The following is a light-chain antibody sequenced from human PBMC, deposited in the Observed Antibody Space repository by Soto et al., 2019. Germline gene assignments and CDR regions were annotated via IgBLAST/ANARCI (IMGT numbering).Light chain of an antibody. CDR1: QTITHY. CDR2: DAS. CDR3: QQSYGSPRT. V-gene: IGKV1-39*01. Sequence: SHLAHSPFFPSSSLGARLTIPFQANQTITHYLNWYQQKPGRAPALLIYDASSLQSGVPSRFSGRGSGTDFSLTITSLQLADFATYFCQQSYGSPRTFGQGTKVDIK. J-gene: IGKJ1*01.